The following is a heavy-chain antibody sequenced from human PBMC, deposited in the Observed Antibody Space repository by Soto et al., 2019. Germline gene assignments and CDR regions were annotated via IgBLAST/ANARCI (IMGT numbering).Heavy chain of an antibody. V-gene: IGHV3-23*01. D-gene: IGHD3-3*01. J-gene: IGHJ5*02. CDR2: ISGSGGST. CDR3: AKDNRNQLRVWEWVYSWFDP. CDR1: GFTFSSYA. Sequence: EVQLLESGGGLVQPGGSLRLSCAASGFTFSSYAMSWVRQAPGKGLEWVSAISGSGGSTYYADSVKGRFTISRDNSKNTLYLQMDSLRGEETAVYYCAKDNRNQLRVWEWVYSWFDPLGQGTLVTVSS.